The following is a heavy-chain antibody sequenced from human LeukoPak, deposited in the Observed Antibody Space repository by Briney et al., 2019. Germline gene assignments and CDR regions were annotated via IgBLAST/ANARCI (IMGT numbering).Heavy chain of an antibody. Sequence: SETLSLTCTVSGGSISSYYWTWIRQPPGKGLEWIGYIYYSGSANYNPSLKSRVTISVDTSKNQFSLKLSSVTAADTAVYYCARHPFWRYSYAKYYYYYYMDVWGKGTTVTISS. V-gene: IGHV4-59*08. CDR1: GGSISSYY. CDR2: IYYSGSA. D-gene: IGHD5-18*01. CDR3: ARHPFWRYSYAKYYYYYYMDV. J-gene: IGHJ6*03.